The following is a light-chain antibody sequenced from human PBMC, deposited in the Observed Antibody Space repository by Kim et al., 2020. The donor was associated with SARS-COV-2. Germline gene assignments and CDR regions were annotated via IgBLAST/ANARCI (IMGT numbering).Light chain of an antibody. V-gene: IGLV3-19*01. Sequence: LGQTVRITGRGDSLRTVYASWYQQKPRQAPVLVLYGENDRPSGIPDRFSGSISGDTASLTITGILAEDEADYYCNSRDSSGDHQGVFGGGTQLTVL. J-gene: IGLJ3*02. CDR2: GEN. CDR3: NSRDSSGDHQGV. CDR1: SLRTVY.